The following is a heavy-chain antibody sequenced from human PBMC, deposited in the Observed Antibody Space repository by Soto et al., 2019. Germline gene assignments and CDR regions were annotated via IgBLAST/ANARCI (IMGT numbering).Heavy chain of an antibody. CDR3: ARDKEYCSGGSCYSAGYFDY. CDR1: GFTFSSYG. Sequence: ESGGGVVQPGRSLRLSCAASGFTFSSYGMHWVRQAPGKGLEWVAVIWYDGSNKYYADSVKGRFTISRDNSKNTLYLQMNSLRAEDTAVYYCARDKEYCSGGSCYSAGYFDYWGQGTLVTVSS. V-gene: IGHV3-33*01. J-gene: IGHJ4*02. CDR2: IWYDGSNK. D-gene: IGHD2-15*01.